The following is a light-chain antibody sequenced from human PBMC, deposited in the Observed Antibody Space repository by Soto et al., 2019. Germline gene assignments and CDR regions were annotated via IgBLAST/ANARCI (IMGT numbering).Light chain of an antibody. CDR1: SSDVGAYKY. CDR2: KVT. CDR3: FSYTSSNTCV. Sequence: QSALTQPASVSGSPGQSISISCTGTSSDVGAYKYVSWYQQHPGKAPKLIIFKVTNRPSGVSNRFSGSQSGNTASLTISGLQAEDEANYYCFSYTSSNTCVFGGGTKVTVL. J-gene: IGLJ3*02. V-gene: IGLV2-14*01.